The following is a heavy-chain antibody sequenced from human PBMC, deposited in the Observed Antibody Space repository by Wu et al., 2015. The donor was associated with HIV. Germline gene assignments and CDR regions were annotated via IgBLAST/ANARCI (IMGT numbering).Heavy chain of an antibody. CDR2: INPSGGST. CDR1: GYTFATYY. D-gene: IGHD2-2*01. J-gene: IGHJ3*02. Sequence: QVQLVQSGAEVKKPGASVKVSCKASGYTFATYYMHWVRQAPGQGLEWMGIINPSGGSTTYSQKFQGRVTMTRDTSTSIVYMELSSLRSEDTAVYYCARDMVEVPAANANDAFDIWGQGTMVTVSS. V-gene: IGHV1-46*01. CDR3: ARDMVEVPAANANDAFDI.